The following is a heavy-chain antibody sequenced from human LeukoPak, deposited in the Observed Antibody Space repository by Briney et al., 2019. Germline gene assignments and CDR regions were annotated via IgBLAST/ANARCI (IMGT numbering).Heavy chain of an antibody. V-gene: IGHV1-18*01. Sequence: ASVKVSCKASGYTFTSYGISWVRQAPGQGLEWMGWISAYNGNTNYAQKLQGRVTMTTDTSTSTAYMELRSLRSDDTAVYYCARDRLAYCGGDCYSGSYWGQGTLVTVSS. J-gene: IGHJ4*02. D-gene: IGHD2-21*02. CDR1: GYTFTSYG. CDR2: ISAYNGNT. CDR3: ARDRLAYCGGDCYSGSY.